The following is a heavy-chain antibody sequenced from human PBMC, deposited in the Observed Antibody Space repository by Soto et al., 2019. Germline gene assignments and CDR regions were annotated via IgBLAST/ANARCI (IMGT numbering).Heavy chain of an antibody. V-gene: IGHV3-9*01. J-gene: IGHJ3*02. CDR3: AKDRKGDFWSGARAFDI. CDR2: ISWNSGSI. D-gene: IGHD3-3*01. CDR1: GFTFDDYA. Sequence: EVQLVESGGGLVQPGRSLRLSCAASGFTFDDYAMHWVRQAPGKGLEWVSGISWNSGSIGYADSVKGRFTISRDNAKNSLYLQMNSLRAEDTALYYCAKDRKGDFWSGARAFDIWGQGTMVTVSS.